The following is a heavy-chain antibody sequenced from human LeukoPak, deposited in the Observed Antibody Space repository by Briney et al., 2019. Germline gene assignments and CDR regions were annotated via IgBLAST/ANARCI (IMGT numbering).Heavy chain of an antibody. J-gene: IGHJ4*02. CDR3: ARDCSGGSCFNFDY. Sequence: PGGSLRLSCAASGFTFSSYWMSWVRQAPGKGLEWVANIKQDGSEKYYVDSVKGRFTISRDNAKNSLYLQMNSLRAEDTAVYYCARDCSGGSCFNFDYWGLGTLVTVSS. CDR2: IKQDGSEK. CDR1: GFTFSSYW. D-gene: IGHD2-15*01. V-gene: IGHV3-7*01.